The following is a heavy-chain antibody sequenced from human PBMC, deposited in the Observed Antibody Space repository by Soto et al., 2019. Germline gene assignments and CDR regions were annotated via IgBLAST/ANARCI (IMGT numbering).Heavy chain of an antibody. CDR3: ARRNKGAKYYGMDV. J-gene: IGHJ6*02. Sequence: GASVKVSCKASGYTFTTYAMHWVRQAPGQRLEWMGWVNPDNGDTKNSQKFQGRVTITRDTSASTAYMELSSLKSEDTGVYYCARRNKGAKYYGMDVWGLGTTVTVSS. CDR1: GYTFTTYA. CDR2: VNPDNGDT. V-gene: IGHV1-3*01.